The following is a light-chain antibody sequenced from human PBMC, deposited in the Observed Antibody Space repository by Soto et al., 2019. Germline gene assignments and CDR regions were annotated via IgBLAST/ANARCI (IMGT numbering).Light chain of an antibody. Sequence: QSALTQPASVSGSPGQSITISCTGTSSDVGAYNYVSWYQQHPGKAPKLMIYEVSNRPSGVSNRFSGSKSANTASLTISGLQAEDEADYYCRSYTSTVYVFGTGTKLTVL. CDR2: EVS. V-gene: IGLV2-14*01. CDR1: SSDVGAYNY. J-gene: IGLJ1*01. CDR3: RSYTSTVYV.